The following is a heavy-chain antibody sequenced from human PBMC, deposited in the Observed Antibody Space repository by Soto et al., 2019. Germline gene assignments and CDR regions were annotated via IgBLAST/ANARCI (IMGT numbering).Heavy chain of an antibody. Sequence: TSETLSLTCTVSGGSISSYYWSWIRQPPGKGLEWIGYIYYSGSTNYNPSLKSRVTISVDTSKNQFSLKLSSVTAADTAVYYCARACGGDCFDAFDIWGQGTMVTVSS. V-gene: IGHV4-59*01. CDR1: GGSISSYY. CDR3: ARACGGDCFDAFDI. CDR2: IYYSGST. D-gene: IGHD2-21*02. J-gene: IGHJ3*02.